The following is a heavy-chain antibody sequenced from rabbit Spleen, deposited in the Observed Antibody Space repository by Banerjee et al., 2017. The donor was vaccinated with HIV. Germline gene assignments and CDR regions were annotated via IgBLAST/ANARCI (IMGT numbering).Heavy chain of an antibody. D-gene: IGHD6-1*01. Sequence: QEQLVESGGGLVQPEGSLTLTCKASGFSFTSSSYMCWVRQAPGKGLEWIACIDTGKSVYASWASGRLIMSRTSSTTVTLKMTSLTAADTATYFCARAYSGAYGPTRLDLWGQGTLVTVS. CDR2: IDTGKS. CDR1: GFSFTSSSY. J-gene: IGHJ3*01. CDR3: ARAYSGAYGPTRLDL. V-gene: IGHV1S45*01.